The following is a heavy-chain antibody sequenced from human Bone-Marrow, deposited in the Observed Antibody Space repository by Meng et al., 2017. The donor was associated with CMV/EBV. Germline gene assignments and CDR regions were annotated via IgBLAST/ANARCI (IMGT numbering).Heavy chain of an antibody. Sequence: QVQLGQSGAEVTKPEASVKVSCKASGYTFTGYYMHWVRQASGQGLEWMGWINPNSGGTNYAQKFQGRVTMTRDTSISTAYMELSRLRSDDTAVYYCARGRIQLWFDYFDYWGQGTLVTVSS. J-gene: IGHJ4*02. D-gene: IGHD5-18*01. CDR3: ARGRIQLWFDYFDY. CDR2: INPNSGGT. V-gene: IGHV1-2*02. CDR1: GYTFTGYY.